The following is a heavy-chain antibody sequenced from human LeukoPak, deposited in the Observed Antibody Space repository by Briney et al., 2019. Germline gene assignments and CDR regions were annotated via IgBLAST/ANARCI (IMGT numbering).Heavy chain of an antibody. CDR1: GGSISSYY. CDR2: IYYSGST. J-gene: IGHJ4*02. CDR3: ARRGDSGYYFYYFDY. V-gene: IGHV4-59*08. Sequence: SETLSLTCTVSGGSISSYYWSWIRKPPGKGLEWIGYIYYSGSTNYDPSLESRVTISVDTSKNQFSLKLSSVTAADTAVYYCARRGDSGYYFYYFDYWGQGTLVTVSS. D-gene: IGHD3-22*01.